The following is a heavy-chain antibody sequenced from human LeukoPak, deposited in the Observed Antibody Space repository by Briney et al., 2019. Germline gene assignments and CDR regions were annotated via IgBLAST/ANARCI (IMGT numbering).Heavy chain of an antibody. CDR2: IIPIFGTA. Sequence: ASVKVSCKASGGTFSSYAISWVRQAPGQGLEWMGGIIPIFGTANYAQKFQGRVTITADESTSTAYMELSSLRSEDTAVYYCARMAIFGVVIFDYWSQGTLVTVSS. J-gene: IGHJ4*02. V-gene: IGHV1-69*13. D-gene: IGHD3-3*01. CDR3: ARMAIFGVVIFDY. CDR1: GGTFSSYA.